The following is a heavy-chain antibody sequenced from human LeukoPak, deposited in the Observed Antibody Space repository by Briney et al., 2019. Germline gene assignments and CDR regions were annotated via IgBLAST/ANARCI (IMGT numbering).Heavy chain of an antibody. Sequence: ASVKVSCKASGYIFTSYGISWVRQAPGQGLEWMGWISTYNGDTNYAQKLQGRVTLTTDTSTSTAYMELRSLRSDDTAVYYCARAEYYFGSGNFCRYWGQGTLVTVSS. J-gene: IGHJ4*02. CDR1: GYIFTSYG. CDR2: ISTYNGDT. V-gene: IGHV1-18*01. CDR3: ARAEYYFGSGNFCRY. D-gene: IGHD3-10*01.